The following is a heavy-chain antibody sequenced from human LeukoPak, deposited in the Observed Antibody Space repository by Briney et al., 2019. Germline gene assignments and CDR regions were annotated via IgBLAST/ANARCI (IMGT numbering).Heavy chain of an antibody. CDR3: GKGGSGYFYTEF. CDR1: GFTFSGHF. Sequence: GRSLRFPCVASGFTFSGHFLSWVGQAPGKGLDGVSTISGSGTRTFYAGPVKRRFTFSRENSKSTLYLEMNSLRVEDTAVYYCGKGGSGYFYTEFWGQGTQATVSS. V-gene: IGHV3-23*01. CDR2: ISGSGTRT. J-gene: IGHJ4*02. D-gene: IGHD3-3*01.